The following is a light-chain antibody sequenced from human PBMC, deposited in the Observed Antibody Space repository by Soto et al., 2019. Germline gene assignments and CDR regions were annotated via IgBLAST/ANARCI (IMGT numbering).Light chain of an antibody. Sequence: QSVLTQSPSVSGAPGQRVTISCTGSSSNIGTGSDVRWYQHLPGAAPRLLLYGNNNRPSGVPDRFSGSKSGTSASLAITGFQAEDEADYYCQSFDSSLSAYVFGPGKKVTVL. CDR2: GNN. CDR1: SSNIGTGSD. CDR3: QSFDSSLSAYV. V-gene: IGLV1-40*01. J-gene: IGLJ1*01.